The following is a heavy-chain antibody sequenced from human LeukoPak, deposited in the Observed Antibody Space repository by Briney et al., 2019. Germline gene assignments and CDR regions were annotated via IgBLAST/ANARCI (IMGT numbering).Heavy chain of an antibody. CDR1: GFNFSSHG. Sequence: GGSLRLSCATSGFNFSSHGIHWVRQSPGKGLEWVAFIWYDGVNKYYGDSVKGRFTISRDNSKNTVYLQMNSLRAEDTAVYYCARRAGRYCSSTSCFDLDHWGQGTLVTVSS. D-gene: IGHD2-2*01. CDR2: IWYDGVNK. J-gene: IGHJ4*02. CDR3: ARRAGRYCSSTSCFDLDH. V-gene: IGHV3-30*02.